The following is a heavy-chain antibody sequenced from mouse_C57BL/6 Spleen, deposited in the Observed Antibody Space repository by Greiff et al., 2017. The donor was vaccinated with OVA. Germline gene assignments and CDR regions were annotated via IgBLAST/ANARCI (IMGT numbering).Heavy chain of an antibody. CDR3: AREGGGDYGSSYGYFDV. CDR2: INPYNGGT. V-gene: IGHV1-19*01. J-gene: IGHJ1*03. CDR1: GYTFTDYY. Sequence: QLQQSGPVLVKPGASVKMSCKASGYTFTDYYMNWVKQSHGKSLEWIGVINPYNGGTSYNQKFKGKATLTVDKSSSTAYMELNSLTSEDSAVYYCAREGGGDYGSSYGYFDVWGTGTTVTVSS. D-gene: IGHD1-1*01.